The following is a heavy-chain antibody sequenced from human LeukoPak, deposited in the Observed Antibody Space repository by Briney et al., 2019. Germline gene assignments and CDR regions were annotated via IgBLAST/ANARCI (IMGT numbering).Heavy chain of an antibody. Sequence: GGSLRLSCAASGFSFSSYWMHWVRQAPGKGLVWVSRINSDGSSTIYAASVRGRFTISRDNSKNTLYLQMNSLRVDDTAVYYCARDVQGGYCSSASCYSDYWGQGTLVTVSS. D-gene: IGHD2-2*01. CDR1: GFSFSSYW. V-gene: IGHV3-74*01. J-gene: IGHJ4*02. CDR2: INSDGSST. CDR3: ARDVQGGYCSSASCYSDY.